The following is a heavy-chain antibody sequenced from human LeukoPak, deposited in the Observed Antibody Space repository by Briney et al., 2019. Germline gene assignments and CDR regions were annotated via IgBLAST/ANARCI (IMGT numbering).Heavy chain of an antibody. CDR3: TRVGASVGAFDY. Sequence: GRSLRLSCAASGFTFSSYWMHWVRQAPGKGLVWVSRINSDGSSTSYADSVKGRFTISRDNARNTLYLQMNSLRVEDTAVYYCTRVGASVGAFDYWGQGTLVTVSS. CDR2: INSDGSST. V-gene: IGHV3-74*01. J-gene: IGHJ4*02. D-gene: IGHD1-26*01. CDR1: GFTFSSYW.